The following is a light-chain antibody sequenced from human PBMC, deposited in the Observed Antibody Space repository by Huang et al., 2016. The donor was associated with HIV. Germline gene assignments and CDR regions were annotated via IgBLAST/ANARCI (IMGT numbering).Light chain of an antibody. Sequence: DIQMTQSPSAVSASVGDTVTITCRASQGISNYLVWFQQKPGEGPKRLIYAASNLQSGVPLRFSGSGSGKEFTLTISSLQPEDFATYYCLQHNTYPWTFGQGTKVEIK. V-gene: IGKV1-17*03. CDR3: LQHNTYPWT. J-gene: IGKJ1*01. CDR1: QGISNY. CDR2: AAS.